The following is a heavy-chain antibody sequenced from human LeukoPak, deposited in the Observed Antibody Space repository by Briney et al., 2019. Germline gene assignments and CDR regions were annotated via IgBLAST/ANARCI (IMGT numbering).Heavy chain of an antibody. V-gene: IGHV3-74*01. CDR3: AKWGCSGSDCYPFDY. Sequence: PGGSLRLSCAASGFTFSSYWMHWVRQAPGKGLVWVSRINSDGSSTSYADSVKGRFTISRDNAKNTLYLQMNSLRAEDTALYYCAKWGCSGSDCYPFDYWGQGTLVTVSS. J-gene: IGHJ4*02. CDR2: INSDGSST. D-gene: IGHD2-15*01. CDR1: GFTFSSYW.